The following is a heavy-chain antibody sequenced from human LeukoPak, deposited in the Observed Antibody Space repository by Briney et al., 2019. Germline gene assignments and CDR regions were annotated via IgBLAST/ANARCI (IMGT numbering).Heavy chain of an antibody. J-gene: IGHJ4*02. Sequence: ASVKVSCKASGYTFTGYYIHWVRQAPGQGLEWMGWINPNTGDTNYAQKFQGRVTMTRDTSISTAYMELSRLRSDDTAVYYCARVGRVSSWYPDYWGQGTLFPVSS. CDR3: ARVGRVSSWYPDY. CDR1: GYTFTGYY. D-gene: IGHD6-13*01. CDR2: INPNTGDT. V-gene: IGHV1-2*02.